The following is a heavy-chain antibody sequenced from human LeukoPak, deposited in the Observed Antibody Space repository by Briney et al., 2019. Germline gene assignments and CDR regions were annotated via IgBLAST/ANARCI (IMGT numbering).Heavy chain of an antibody. CDR2: ISSSSSYI. CDR3: ARVVWGYYDSSGYYYDY. V-gene: IGHV3-21*01. D-gene: IGHD3-22*01. CDR1: GFTFSSYS. Sequence: GGSLRLSCAASGFTFSSYSMNWVRQAPGKGLEWVSSISSSSSYIYYADSVKGRFTISRDNAKNSLYLQMNSLRAEDTAVYYCARVVWGYYDSSGYYYDYWGQGTLVTVSS. J-gene: IGHJ4*02.